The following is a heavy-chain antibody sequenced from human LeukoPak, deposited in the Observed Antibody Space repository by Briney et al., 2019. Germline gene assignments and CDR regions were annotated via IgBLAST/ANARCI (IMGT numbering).Heavy chain of an antibody. Sequence: GGSLSLSCAASGFTFDDYDRHWVRQAPGKGLEWVSGISWNSGSKVYAASVKGRFTISRDNDKNSLYLQMNSLRAEDTAIYYCPKRELSLGIDYWGQGTLVTVSS. CDR2: ISWNSGSK. J-gene: IGHJ4*02. V-gene: IGHV3-9*01. D-gene: IGHD1-26*01. CDR1: GFTFDDYD. CDR3: PKRELSLGIDY.